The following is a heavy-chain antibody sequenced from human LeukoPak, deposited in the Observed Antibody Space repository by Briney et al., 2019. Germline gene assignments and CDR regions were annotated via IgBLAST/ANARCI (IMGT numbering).Heavy chain of an antibody. D-gene: IGHD6-13*01. Sequence: PPETLSLTCTVSGDSITSHYWTWIRQPPGKGLEWIGYIYYSGTTNYNPSLKSRVTISVDTSKNQFSLKLSSVTAADTAVYYCARGVYIAAAQYGYRGQGTLVTVSS. CDR1: GDSITSHY. CDR2: IYYSGTT. J-gene: IGHJ4*02. CDR3: ARGVYIAAAQYGY. V-gene: IGHV4-59*11.